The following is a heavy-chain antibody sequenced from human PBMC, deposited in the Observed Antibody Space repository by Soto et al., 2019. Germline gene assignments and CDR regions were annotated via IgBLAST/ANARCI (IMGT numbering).Heavy chain of an antibody. CDR2: IWYDGSNK. Sequence: QVQLVESGGGVVQPGRSLRLSCAASGFTFSSYGMHWVRQAPGKGLEWVAVIWYDGSNKYYADSVKGRFTISRDNSKNTLYLQMNSLRAEDTAVYYCARLMVRGRGYYYGMDVWGQGTTVTVSS. CDR3: ARLMVRGRGYYYGMDV. D-gene: IGHD3-10*01. V-gene: IGHV3-33*01. CDR1: GFTFSSYG. J-gene: IGHJ6*02.